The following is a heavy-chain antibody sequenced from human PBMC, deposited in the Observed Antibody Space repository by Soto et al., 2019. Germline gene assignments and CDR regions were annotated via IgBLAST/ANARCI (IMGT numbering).Heavy chain of an antibody. CDR1: VASSNRDTW. V-gene: IGHV4-4*02. Sequence: SGTLARTCELSVASSNRDTWWTCVRHSPGRGLEWIGEIYHNFRAFDNPSLKGRVTISIDKSNNQFSLNLTSVTAEETAVYYCARADSLLLEKGFD. D-gene: IGHD2-21*02. CDR2: IYHNFRA. J-gene: IGHJ4*01. CDR3: ARADSLLLEKGFD.